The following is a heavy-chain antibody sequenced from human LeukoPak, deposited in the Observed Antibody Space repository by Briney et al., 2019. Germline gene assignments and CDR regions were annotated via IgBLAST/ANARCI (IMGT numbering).Heavy chain of an antibody. J-gene: IGHJ4*02. CDR2: IYSGGST. Sequence: GGSLRLSCAASGFTVSSNYMSWVRQAPGKGLEWVSVIYSGGSTYYADSVKGRFTISRDNSKNTLYLQMNSLRAEDTAVYYCYAHGSGSCWAIGYWGQGTLVTVSS. CDR1: GFTVSSNY. D-gene: IGHD3-10*01. CDR3: YAHGSGSCWAIGY. V-gene: IGHV3-53*01.